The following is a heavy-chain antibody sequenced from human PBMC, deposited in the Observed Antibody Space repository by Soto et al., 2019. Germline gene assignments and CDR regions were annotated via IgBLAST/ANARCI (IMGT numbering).Heavy chain of an antibody. J-gene: IGHJ5*02. V-gene: IGHV3-66*01. CDR1: GFTVSTYH. CDR3: ARAYGGNPALFDP. D-gene: IGHD4-17*01. Sequence: EVQLVESGGGLVQPGGSLRLSCAASGFTVSTYHMSWVRQAPGKGLEWVSVIYTGGSTYYADSVKGRFTFSRDNSKNTLYLQMNSLRAEDTAVYYCARAYGGNPALFDPWGQGTLVTVSS. CDR2: IYTGGST.